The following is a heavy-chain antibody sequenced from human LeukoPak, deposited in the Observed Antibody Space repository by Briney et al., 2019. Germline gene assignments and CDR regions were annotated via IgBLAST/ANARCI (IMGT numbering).Heavy chain of an antibody. D-gene: IGHD2-15*01. Sequence: GASVKVSCKASGYTFTSYYMHWVRQAPGQGLEWMGIINPSGGSTSYAQKFQGRVTITADESTGTAYMELSSLRSEDTAVYYCARSNSDYCSGGSCYQPAYYFDYWGQGTLVTVSS. J-gene: IGHJ4*02. CDR3: ARSNSDYCSGGSCYQPAYYFDY. V-gene: IGHV1-46*01. CDR2: INPSGGST. CDR1: GYTFTSYY.